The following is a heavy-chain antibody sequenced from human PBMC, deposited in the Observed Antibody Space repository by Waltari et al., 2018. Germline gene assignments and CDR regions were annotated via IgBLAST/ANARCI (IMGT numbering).Heavy chain of an antibody. CDR1: GGSFSGYY. CDR2: IDYSGST. CDR3: ARGRLRAGFDS. D-gene: IGHD3-16*01. J-gene: IGHJ5*01. V-gene: IGHV4-34*01. Sequence: QVQIQQWGAGLLKSSETLSLTCAVYGGSFSGYYWSCFRQPPGKGVEWIGDIDYSGSTNYSPSLEGRVTISVNTSKNQFSLRLTSVTGAATSVYYCARGRLRAGFDSWGHGTLVTVSS.